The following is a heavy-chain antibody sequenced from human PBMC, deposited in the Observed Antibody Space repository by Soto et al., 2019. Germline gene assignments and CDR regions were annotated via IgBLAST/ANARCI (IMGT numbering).Heavy chain of an antibody. V-gene: IGHV1-69*13. CDR2: IIPIFGTA. D-gene: IGHD3-22*01. CDR3: ARVGSKNYYDSSGYYYFDY. CDR1: GGTFSSYA. Sequence: SVKVSCKASGGTFSSYAISWVRQAPGQGLEWMGGIIPIFGTANYAQKFQGRVTITADESTSTAYMELSSLRSEDTAVYYCARVGSKNYYDSSGYYYFDYWGQGTLVTVSS. J-gene: IGHJ4*02.